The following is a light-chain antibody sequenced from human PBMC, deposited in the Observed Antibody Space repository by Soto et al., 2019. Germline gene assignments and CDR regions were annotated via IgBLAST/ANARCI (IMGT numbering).Light chain of an antibody. V-gene: IGLV2-14*01. CDR3: NSYRTVSTYV. J-gene: IGLJ1*01. Sequence: SVLTQSASVSGSPGQSITIACTGTSSDIGGYNFVSWYQQHPGKAPKLLIYDVGNRPSGVSNRFSGSKSGNTASLTISGLQAEDEAHYYCNSYRTVSTYVFGTGTKLTVL. CDR1: SSDIGGYNF. CDR2: DVG.